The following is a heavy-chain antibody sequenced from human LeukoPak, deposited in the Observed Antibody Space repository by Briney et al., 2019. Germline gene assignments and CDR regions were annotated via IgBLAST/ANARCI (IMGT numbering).Heavy chain of an antibody. D-gene: IGHD3-22*01. V-gene: IGHV3-23*01. CDR1: GFTFRSYA. J-gene: IGHJ4*02. Sequence: PGGSLRLSCVASGFTFRSYALSWVRQAPGKGLEWVSAISGSGGTAYYADSVKGRFTISRDNSKNTLYLQMNSLRAEDTAVYYCAKKGYYDGSGYYMYYFDHWGQGTLVTVSS. CDR3: AKKGYYDGSGYYMYYFDH. CDR2: ISGSGGTA.